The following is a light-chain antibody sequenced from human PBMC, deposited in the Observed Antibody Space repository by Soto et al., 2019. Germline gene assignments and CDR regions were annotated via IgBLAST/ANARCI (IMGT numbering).Light chain of an antibody. CDR2: GAS. CDR3: LHDHNYPWT. Sequence: AIQMTQSPSSLSASVGDRVTITCRASQVIRNDLGWYQQKPGKAPKLLIYGASNLQSGVPSRFSGSGPGTDFTLTITSLQPEDFATYYCLHDHNYPWTFGQGTKVDIK. CDR1: QVIRND. V-gene: IGKV1-6*01. J-gene: IGKJ1*01.